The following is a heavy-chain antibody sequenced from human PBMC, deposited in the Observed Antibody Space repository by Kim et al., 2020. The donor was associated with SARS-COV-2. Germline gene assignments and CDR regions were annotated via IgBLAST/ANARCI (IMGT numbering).Heavy chain of an antibody. V-gene: IGHV3-9*01. CDR1: GFTFDDYA. D-gene: IGHD3-16*01. CDR3: AKDIGATIGGSFDY. CDR2: ISWNSGSI. J-gene: IGHJ4*02. Sequence: GGSLRLSCAASGFTFDDYAMHWVRQAPGKGLEWVSGISWNSGSIGYADSVKGRFTISRDNAKNSLYLQMNSLRAEDTALYYCAKDIGATIGGSFDYWGQGTLVTVSS.